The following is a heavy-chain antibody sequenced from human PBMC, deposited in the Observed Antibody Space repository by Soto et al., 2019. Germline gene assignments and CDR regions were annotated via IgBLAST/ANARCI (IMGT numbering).Heavy chain of an antibody. V-gene: IGHV5-10-1*01. J-gene: IGHJ5*02. D-gene: IGHD1-26*01. CDR2: IDPSDSYT. CDR1: GYSFTSYW. Sequence: PGESLKISCKGCGYSFTSYWISWVRQMPGKGLEWMGRIDPSDSYTNYSPSFQGHVTISADKSISTAYLQWSSLKASDTAMYYCAALPSGSYSLNWFDPWGQGTLVTVSS. CDR3: AALPSGSYSLNWFDP.